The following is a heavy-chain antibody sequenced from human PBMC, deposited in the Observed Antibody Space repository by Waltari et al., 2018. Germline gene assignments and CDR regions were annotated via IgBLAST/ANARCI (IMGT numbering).Heavy chain of an antibody. CDR2: IKIKAQGETT. CDR1: GFTFSNAW. Sequence: EVQLVESGGGLVKPGGSLRLSCAASGFTFSNAWMNWVRQAPGRGLGWVARIKIKAQGETTDYAAPVRGRVTISRDDSKNTLYLQMNSLKTEDAAVYYCTTGSVEGYWGQGTLVTVSS. V-gene: IGHV3-15*01. J-gene: IGHJ4*02. CDR3: TTGSVEGY. D-gene: IGHD2-15*01.